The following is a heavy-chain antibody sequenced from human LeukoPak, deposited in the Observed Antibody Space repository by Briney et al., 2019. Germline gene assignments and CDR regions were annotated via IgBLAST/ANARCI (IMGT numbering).Heavy chain of an antibody. D-gene: IGHD6-19*01. CDR1: GYSISRGYY. CDR2: IYYSGST. Sequence: PSETLSLTCTVSGYSISRGYYWGWIRQPPGKGLEWIGYIYYSGSTNYNPSLKSRVTISVDTSKNQFSLKLSSVTAADTAVYYCARDVDIVFGSGWSNWFDPWGQGTLVTVSS. CDR3: ARDVDIVFGSGWSNWFDP. V-gene: IGHV4-38-2*02. J-gene: IGHJ5*02.